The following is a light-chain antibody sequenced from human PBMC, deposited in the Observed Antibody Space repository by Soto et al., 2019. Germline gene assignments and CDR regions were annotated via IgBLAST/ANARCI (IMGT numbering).Light chain of an antibody. CDR2: SAS. J-gene: IGKJ5*01. CDR1: RDISVY. CDR3: QKFNAAPLT. V-gene: IGKV1-27*01. Sequence: DIPLTQSPSSLSASVGARVTITCRASRDISVYLAWYQQKSGKVPKLLIYSASTLQSGVPYRLSGSGSGTDFTLTISSLQPEDVATYCCQKFNAAPLTGGQGTRLEIK.